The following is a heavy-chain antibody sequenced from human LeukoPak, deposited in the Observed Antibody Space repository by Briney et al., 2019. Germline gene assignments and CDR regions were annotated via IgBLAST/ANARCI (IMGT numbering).Heavy chain of an antibody. Sequence: GGSLRLSCEASGFTFSTYWMTWVRQAPGKGLQWVANIKTDGSEKYYVDSVKGRFTISRDNAKNSLYLQMNSLRAEDTAVYYCARRPYYYGMDVWGQGTAVTVSS. CDR2: IKTDGSEK. CDR1: GFTFSTYW. J-gene: IGHJ6*02. V-gene: IGHV3-7*01. CDR3: ARRPYYYGMDV.